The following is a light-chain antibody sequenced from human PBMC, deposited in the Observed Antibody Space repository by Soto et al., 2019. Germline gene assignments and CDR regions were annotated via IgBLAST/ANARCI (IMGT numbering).Light chain of an antibody. CDR1: QSISSY. CDR2: AAS. CDR3: QQSFSVPIT. V-gene: IGKV1-39*01. Sequence: DIQMTKSPSSLSASVGDRVTITCRASQSISSYLNWYQQKPGKAPERLIYAASTLQSGLPSRFSGSGSGTDFTLTIISLQPEDFATYYCQQSFSVPITFDQGTLLEIK. J-gene: IGKJ5*01.